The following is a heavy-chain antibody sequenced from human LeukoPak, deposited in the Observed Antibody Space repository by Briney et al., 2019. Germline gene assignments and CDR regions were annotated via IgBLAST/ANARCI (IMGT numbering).Heavy chain of an antibody. CDR2: ISYDGSNK. CDR1: GFTFSSYW. V-gene: IGHV3-30*18. CDR3: AKGWAHDYGDLDY. D-gene: IGHD4-17*01. J-gene: IGHJ4*02. Sequence: PGGSLRLSCAASGFTFSSYWMSWVRQAPGKGLEWVAVISYDGSNKYYADSVKGRFTISRDNSKNTLYLQMNSLRAEDTAVYYCAKGWAHDYGDLDYWGQGTLVTVSS.